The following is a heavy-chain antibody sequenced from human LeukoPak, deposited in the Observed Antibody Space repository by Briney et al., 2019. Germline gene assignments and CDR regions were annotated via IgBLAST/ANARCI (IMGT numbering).Heavy chain of an antibody. CDR2: INPSGGST. V-gene: IGHV1-46*01. Sequence: ASVKVSCKASGYTLTSYYMHWVRQAPGQGLEWMGIINPSGGSTSYAQKFQGRVTMTRDTSTSTVYMELSSLRSGDTAVYYCARTFYGDYALDYWGQGTLVTVSS. D-gene: IGHD4-17*01. CDR3: ARTFYGDYALDY. J-gene: IGHJ4*02. CDR1: GYTLTSYY.